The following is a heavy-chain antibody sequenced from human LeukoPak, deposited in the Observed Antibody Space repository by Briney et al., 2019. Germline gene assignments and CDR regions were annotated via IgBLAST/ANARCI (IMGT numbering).Heavy chain of an antibody. Sequence: PGGSLRLSCAASGFTFDDYGMSWVRQAPGKGLEWVSGINWNGGSTGYADSVKGRFTISRDNAKNSLYLQMNSLRAEDTALYYCARSPYSYGSWGHFDYWGQGTLVTVSS. J-gene: IGHJ4*02. V-gene: IGHV3-20*04. CDR2: INWNGGST. D-gene: IGHD5-18*01. CDR1: GFTFDDYG. CDR3: ARSPYSYGSWGHFDY.